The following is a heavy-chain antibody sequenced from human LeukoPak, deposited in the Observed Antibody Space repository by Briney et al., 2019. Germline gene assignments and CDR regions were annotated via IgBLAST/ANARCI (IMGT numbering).Heavy chain of an antibody. V-gene: IGHV3-21*01. CDR2: ISSSSSYI. D-gene: IGHD2-2*02. J-gene: IGHJ3*02. Sequence: GGSLRLSCAASGFTFSSYSMNWVRQAPGKGLEWVSSISSSSSYIYYADSVKGRFTISRDNAKNSLYLQMNSLRAEDTAVYYCARESCSSTSRYRDAFDIWGQGTMVTVSS. CDR3: ARESCSSTSRYRDAFDI. CDR1: GFTFSSYS.